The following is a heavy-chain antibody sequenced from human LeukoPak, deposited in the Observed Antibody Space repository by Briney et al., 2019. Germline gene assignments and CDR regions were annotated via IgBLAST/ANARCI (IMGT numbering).Heavy chain of an antibody. CDR3: AKGDQWLARAAEYFQH. CDR1: GFTFSSYG. CDR2: IRYDGSNK. Sequence: GGSLRLSCAASGFTFSSYGMHWVRQAPGKGLEWVAFIRYDGSNKYYADSVKVRFTISRDNSKNTLYLQMNSLRAEDTAVYYCAKGDQWLARAAEYFQHWGQGTLVTVSS. V-gene: IGHV3-30*02. D-gene: IGHD6-19*01. J-gene: IGHJ1*01.